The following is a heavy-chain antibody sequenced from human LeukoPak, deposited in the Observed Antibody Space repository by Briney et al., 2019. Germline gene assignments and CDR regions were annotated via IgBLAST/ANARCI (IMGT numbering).Heavy chain of an antibody. CDR1: GFTFSSYA. Sequence: PEGSLRLSCAASGFTFSSYAMSWVRQAPGKGLEWVAFIRYDGSNKYYADSVKGRFTISRDNSKNTLYLQMNSLRAEDTAVYYCWTVRYFDWTNNPVDWGQGTLVTVSS. CDR2: IRYDGSNK. V-gene: IGHV3-30*02. D-gene: IGHD3-9*01. J-gene: IGHJ4*02. CDR3: WTVRYFDWTNNPVD.